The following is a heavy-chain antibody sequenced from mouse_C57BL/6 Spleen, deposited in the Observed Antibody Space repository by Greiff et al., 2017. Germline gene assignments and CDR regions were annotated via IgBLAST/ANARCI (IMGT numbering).Heavy chain of an antibody. CDR2: IYPSSGHT. V-gene: IGHV1-81*01. J-gene: IGHJ2*01. Sequence: VHLVESGAELARPGASVKLSCKASGYTFTSYGISWVKQRPGQGLELIGAIYPSSGHTYYNEKFKGKATLTSDKSSSTAYMELRSLTSEDSAVYFCARRGGSIAPCYVDYWGQGTTLTVSS. CDR3: ARRGGSIAPCYVDY. D-gene: IGHD1-1*01. CDR1: GYTFTSYG.